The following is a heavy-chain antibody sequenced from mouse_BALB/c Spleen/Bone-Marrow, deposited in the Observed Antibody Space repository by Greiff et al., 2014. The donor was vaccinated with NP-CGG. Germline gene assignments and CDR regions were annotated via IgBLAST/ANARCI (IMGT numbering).Heavy chain of an antibody. CDR2: INPGSGGT. D-gene: IGHD4-1*01. Sequence: QVQLQQPGAELVRPGTSVKVSCKASGYAFNNYLIEWVKQRPGQGLEWIGVINPGSGGTKYNEKSKGKATLTADKPSSTAYMQLSNLTSDDSAVYSGARCVTGTGAIDYWGQGTTLTVSS. J-gene: IGHJ4*01. CDR1: GYAFNNYL. V-gene: IGHV1-54*01. CDR3: ARCVTGTGAIDY.